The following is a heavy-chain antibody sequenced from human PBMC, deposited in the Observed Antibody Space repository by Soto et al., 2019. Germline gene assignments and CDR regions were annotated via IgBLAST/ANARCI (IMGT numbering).Heavy chain of an antibody. Sequence: PGGSLRLSCAASGFTFSSYAMSWVRPAPGKGLEGVSAISGSGGSTYYADSVKGRFTIARDNSKNTPYLQMNSLRAEDTAVYYCANTLGYCSRGSCSDGGMEVWGKGTTVTVSS. CDR3: ANTLGYCSRGSCSDGGMEV. V-gene: IGHV3-23*01. CDR1: GFTFSSYA. D-gene: IGHD2-15*01. J-gene: IGHJ6*03. CDR2: ISGSGGST.